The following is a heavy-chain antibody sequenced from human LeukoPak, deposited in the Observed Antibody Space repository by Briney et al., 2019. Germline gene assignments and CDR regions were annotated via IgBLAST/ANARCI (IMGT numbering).Heavy chain of an antibody. V-gene: IGHV1-2*02. Sequence: ASVKVSCKASGYTFTSYGISWVRQAPGQGLEWMGWINPNSGDTNYAQKFQGRVTMTRDTSISTAYMELSRLRSDDTAVYYCARGVIAAGGNDFDYWGRGTLVTVSS. CDR2: INPNSGDT. CDR3: ARGVIAAGGNDFDY. D-gene: IGHD6-13*01. J-gene: IGHJ4*02. CDR1: GYTFTSYG.